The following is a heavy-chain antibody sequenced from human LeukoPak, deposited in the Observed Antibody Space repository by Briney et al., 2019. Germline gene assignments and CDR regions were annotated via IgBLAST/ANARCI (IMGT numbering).Heavy chain of an antibody. CDR1: GGSLSNFF. J-gene: IGHJ6*02. D-gene: IGHD5-24*01. CDR2: IHYRGST. CDR3: ARVAGDGYNDYGLDV. Sequence: SETLSLTCTVSGGSLSNFFWSWLRQPPGKGLEWIGYIHYRGSTNYNPSLKSRVTISIDTSKNQFSLKLSSVTAADTAVYYCARVAGDGYNDYGLDVWGRGTTVIVSS. V-gene: IGHV4-59*12.